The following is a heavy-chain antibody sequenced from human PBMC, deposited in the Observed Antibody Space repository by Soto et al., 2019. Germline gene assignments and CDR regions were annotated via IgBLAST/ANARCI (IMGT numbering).Heavy chain of an antibody. Sequence: EVQLVESGGDLVQPGGSLRLSCAASGFTFSSYWMHWVRQAPGKGLVWVSRINGDGSTINYADSVKGRFTISRDNVKNTLYLQMNILRPEDTCLFYYASGFAETSSSSIRCWGQGPLVTVSS. CDR1: GFTFSSYW. V-gene: IGHV3-74*01. CDR3: ASGFAETSSSSIRC. CDR2: INGDGSTI. D-gene: IGHD2-2*01. J-gene: IGHJ4*02.